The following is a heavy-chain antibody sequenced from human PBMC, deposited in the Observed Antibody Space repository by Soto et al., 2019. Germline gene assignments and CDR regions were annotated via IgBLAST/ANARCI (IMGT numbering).Heavy chain of an antibody. CDR1: GLTFRDSG. CDR3: ADGEVGVRYDYGMDV. J-gene: IGHJ6*02. D-gene: IGHD3-22*01. Sequence: QVQLVESGGGVVQPGTSLRLSCVVSGLTFRDSGMHWVRQAPGKGLEWVAVISFDGSERHYRDSVKGRFSISRDNSRNTRYLQMNSLRGDDSVVYYCADGEVGVRYDYGMDVCGQGSTVTVSS. CDR2: ISFDGSER. V-gene: IGHV3-30*03.